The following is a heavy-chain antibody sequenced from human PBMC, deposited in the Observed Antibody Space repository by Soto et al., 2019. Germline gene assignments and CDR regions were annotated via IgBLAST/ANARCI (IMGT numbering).Heavy chain of an antibody. CDR2: ISGSGGST. J-gene: IGHJ3*02. D-gene: IGHD3-22*01. V-gene: IGHV3-23*01. CDR1: GFTFSSYA. CDR3: AKVLTYDSSVYPPDAFDI. Sequence: GGSLRLSCAASGFTFSSYAMSWVRQAPGKGLEWVSAISGSGGSTYYADSVKGRFTISRDNSKNTLYLQMNSLRAEDTAVYYCAKVLTYDSSVYPPDAFDIWGKGTMVTVPS.